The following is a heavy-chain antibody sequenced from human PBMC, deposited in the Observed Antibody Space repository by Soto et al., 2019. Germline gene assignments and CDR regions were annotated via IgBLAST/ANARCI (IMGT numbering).Heavy chain of an antibody. Sequence: PGGSLRLSCVASGFNLSHPWMTRVRQPAGTGLEWVGRIKSKTDGGTAYYAAPVKGRATISRDDSKNTVYLQMNSLKTEDTAVYYCTTGIYYDILTGYHKVAYWGQGALVTVSS. CDR3: TTGIYYDILTGYHKVAY. J-gene: IGHJ4*02. V-gene: IGHV3-15*01. CDR2: IKSKTDGGTA. D-gene: IGHD3-9*01. CDR1: GFNLSHPW.